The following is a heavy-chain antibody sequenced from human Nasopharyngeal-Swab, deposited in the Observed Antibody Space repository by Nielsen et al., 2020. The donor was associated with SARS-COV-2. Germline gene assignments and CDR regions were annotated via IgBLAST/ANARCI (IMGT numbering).Heavy chain of an antibody. CDR3: ARDHSWFGESGFCEY. D-gene: IGHD3-10*01. CDR1: GFTFSSYA. V-gene: IGHV3-30-3*01. J-gene: IGHJ4*02. CDR2: ISYDGSNK. Sequence: GESLKISCAASGFTFSSYAMHWVRQAPGKGLEWVAVISYDGSNKYYADSVKGRFTISRDNSKNTLYLQMNSLRAEDTAVYYCARDHSWFGESGFCEYWGQGTLVTVSS.